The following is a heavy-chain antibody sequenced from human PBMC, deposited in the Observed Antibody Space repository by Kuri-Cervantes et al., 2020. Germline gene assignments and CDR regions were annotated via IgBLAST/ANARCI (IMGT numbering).Heavy chain of an antibody. CDR1: GFTFSSYW. CDR3: ARAGRGLSGYHHYYYGMDV. D-gene: IGHD3-22*01. Sequence: GGSLRLSCAASGFTFSSYWMSWVRQAPGKGLEWVANIRQDGSEKYYVDSVKGRFTISRDNAKNSLYLQMNSLRAEDTAVHYCARAGRGLSGYHHYYYGMDVWGQGTTVTVSS. V-gene: IGHV3-7*01. CDR2: IRQDGSEK. J-gene: IGHJ6*02.